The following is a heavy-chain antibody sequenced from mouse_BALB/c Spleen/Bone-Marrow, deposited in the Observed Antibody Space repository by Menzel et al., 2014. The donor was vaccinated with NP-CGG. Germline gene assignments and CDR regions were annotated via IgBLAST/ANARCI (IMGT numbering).Heavy chain of an antibody. J-gene: IGHJ2*01. Sequence: EVQLQQSGAEFVRPGALVKLSCNASGFSIKDYYMHWVKQRPEQGLEWIGWIDPENGNTIYDPKFPGKASITADTSSNTAYLQLSSLTSEDTAVYYCTRWVYYGSSYFDYWGQGTTLTVSS. D-gene: IGHD1-1*01. CDR3: TRWVYYGSSYFDY. CDR1: GFSIKDYY. CDR2: IDPENGNT. V-gene: IGHV14-1*02.